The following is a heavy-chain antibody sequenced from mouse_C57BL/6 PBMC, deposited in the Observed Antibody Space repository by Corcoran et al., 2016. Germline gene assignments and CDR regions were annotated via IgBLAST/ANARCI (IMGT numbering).Heavy chain of an antibody. J-gene: IGHJ4*01. D-gene: IGHD4-1*01. CDR3: ARKGLTGRDVIDY. Sequence: QVQHQQYRAQLVNPRASLKISCKSSGYAFSSYWMNWVKQRSGKGLEWIGQIYPGDGDTNYNGKFKGKTTLTADKSSSTAYMQLRSLTSEDSAVYFWARKGLTGRDVIDYWGQGTLDTVSS. CDR2: IYPGDGDT. V-gene: IGHV1-80*01. CDR1: GYAFSSYW.